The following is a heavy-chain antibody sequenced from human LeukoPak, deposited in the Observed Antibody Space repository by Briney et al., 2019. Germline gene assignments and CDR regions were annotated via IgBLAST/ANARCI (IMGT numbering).Heavy chain of an antibody. CDR2: IYYSGST. Sequence: PSGTLSLTCTVSGGSVSSGSYYWSWIRQPPGKGLEWIGYIYYSGSTNYNPSLKSRVTISVDTSKNQFSLKLSSVTAADTAVYYCAREQYSSGWYLGGIDYWGQGTLVTVSS. CDR1: GGSVSSGSYY. D-gene: IGHD6-19*01. V-gene: IGHV4-61*01. J-gene: IGHJ4*02. CDR3: AREQYSSGWYLGGIDY.